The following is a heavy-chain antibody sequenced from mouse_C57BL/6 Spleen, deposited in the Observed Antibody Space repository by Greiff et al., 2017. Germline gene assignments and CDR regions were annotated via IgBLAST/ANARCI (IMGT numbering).Heavy chain of an antibody. J-gene: IGHJ1*03. Sequence: VQLQQSGAELVRPGASVTLSCKASGYTFTDYEMHWVKQTPVHGLEWIGAIDPETGGTAYNQKFKGKAILTADKSSSTAYMELRSLTSEDSAVXYCTRRDYYGSTYWYFDVWGTGTTVTVAS. D-gene: IGHD1-1*01. CDR3: TRRDYYGSTYWYFDV. CDR2: IDPETGGT. V-gene: IGHV1-15*01. CDR1: GYTFTDYE.